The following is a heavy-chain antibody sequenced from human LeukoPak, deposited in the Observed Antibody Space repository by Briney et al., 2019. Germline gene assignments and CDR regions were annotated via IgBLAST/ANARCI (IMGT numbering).Heavy chain of an antibody. V-gene: IGHV1-3*01. J-gene: IGHJ1*01. CDR2: INAGNGNT. CDR3: ALGRHYYDSSGYHEYFQH. CDR1: GYTFTSYT. D-gene: IGHD3-22*01. Sequence: ASVNVSCKASGYTFTSYTMHWVRQAPGQRLEWMGWINAGNGNTKYSQKFQGRVTITRDTSASTAYMELSSLRSEDTAVYYCALGRHYYDSSGYHEYFQHWGQGTLVTASS.